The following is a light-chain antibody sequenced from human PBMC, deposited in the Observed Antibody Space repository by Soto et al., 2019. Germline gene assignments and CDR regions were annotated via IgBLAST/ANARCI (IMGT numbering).Light chain of an antibody. CDR3: QQYSTLPHT. CDR2: GIS. J-gene: IGKJ2*01. CDR1: QSVTNRF. V-gene: IGKV3-20*01. Sequence: ENVLTQSPGTLSVSPGERATLSCRASQSVTNRFIAWYQHKPGQAPRLLIYGISNRATGIPDRFSGSGSGTDFTLTISRLEPEDLVVYYCQQYSTLPHTFGQGTKLEVK.